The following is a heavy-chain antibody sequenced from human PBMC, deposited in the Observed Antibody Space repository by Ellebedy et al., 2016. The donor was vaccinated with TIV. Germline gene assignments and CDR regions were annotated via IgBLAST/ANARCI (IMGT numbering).Heavy chain of an antibody. CDR2: ISYDGSNK. V-gene: IGHV3-30-3*01. J-gene: IGHJ4*02. D-gene: IGHD4-17*01. Sequence: GESLKISXVASGFTFSSYTMNWVRQAPGKGLEWVAVISYDGSNKYYADSVKGRFTISRDNSKSMVFLQMNSLRGEDTAVYYCAREGGADDYGDYLAYWGQGALVTVSS. CDR1: GFTFSSYT. CDR3: AREGGADDYGDYLAY.